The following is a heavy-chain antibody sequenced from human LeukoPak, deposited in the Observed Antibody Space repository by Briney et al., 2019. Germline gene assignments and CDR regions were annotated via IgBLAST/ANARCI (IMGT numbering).Heavy chain of an antibody. J-gene: IGHJ4*02. D-gene: IGHD6-19*01. Sequence: ASVKVSCKASGYTFTSYDINWVRQATGQGLEWMGWMSPNSGNTGYAQKFQGRVTMTRNTSISTAYMELSSLRSEDTAVYYCARVGIAVAGSDYWGQGTLVTVSS. CDR1: GYTFTSYD. CDR2: MSPNSGNT. CDR3: ARVGIAVAGSDY. V-gene: IGHV1-8*01.